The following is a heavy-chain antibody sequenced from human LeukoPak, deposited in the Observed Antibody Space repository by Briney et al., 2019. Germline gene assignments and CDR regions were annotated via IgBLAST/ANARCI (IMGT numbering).Heavy chain of an antibody. CDR1: NDYIKDYY. Sequence: SETLSLTCAVSNDYIKDYYWNWIRQPPGKGLEGIGFVSSSGRTNYNPSLKSRVTISIDTSKRQFSLRLTSVTAADTAVYYCARYEVGSSWAQAFDVWGQGTMVTVSS. CDR3: ARYEVGSSWAQAFDV. CDR2: VSSSGRT. V-gene: IGHV4-59*01. D-gene: IGHD6-13*01. J-gene: IGHJ3*01.